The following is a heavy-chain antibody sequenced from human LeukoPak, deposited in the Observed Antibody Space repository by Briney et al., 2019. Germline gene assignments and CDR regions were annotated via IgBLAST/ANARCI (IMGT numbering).Heavy chain of an antibody. CDR2: IYSSGST. CDR1: GGSLSSYY. D-gene: IGHD4-17*01. V-gene: IGHV4-4*07. Sequence: SETLSLTCTVSGGSLSSYYWSWIRQPAGKGLEWIGRIYSSGSTNYNPSLKSRVTMSVDTSKNQFSLNLSSVTVADTAVYYCAREGRYCDYEGYWGQGTLVTVSS. CDR3: AREGRYCDYEGY. J-gene: IGHJ4*02.